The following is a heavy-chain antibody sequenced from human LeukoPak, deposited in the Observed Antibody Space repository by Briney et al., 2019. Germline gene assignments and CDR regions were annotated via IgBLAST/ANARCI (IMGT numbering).Heavy chain of an antibody. CDR3: ARGRRVVVE. D-gene: IGHD2-2*01. Sequence: SETLSLTCAVYGGSFSGYYWSWIRQPPGKGLEWIGEINHSGSTNYNPSLKSRVTISVDTSKNQFSLKLSSVTAADTAVYHCARGRRVVVEWGQGTLVTVSS. CDR2: INHSGST. V-gene: IGHV4-34*01. J-gene: IGHJ4*02. CDR1: GGSFSGYY.